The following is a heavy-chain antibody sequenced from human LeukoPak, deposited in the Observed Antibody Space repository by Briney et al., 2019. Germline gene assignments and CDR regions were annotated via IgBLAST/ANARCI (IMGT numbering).Heavy chain of an antibody. CDR2: FSASGNS. V-gene: IGHV4-61*02. J-gene: IGHJ6*03. CDR3: ARGGDNWNRVGAYYYYMDV. CDR1: GDSISSDDYY. Sequence: SETLSLTCTVSGDSISSDDYYWSWIRQPAGKGLEWIGRFSASGNSNYNPSLKSRLTISVDTSKNQFSLKLSSVTAADTAVYYCARGGDNWNRVGAYYYYMDVWGKGTTVTVSS. D-gene: IGHD1-20*01.